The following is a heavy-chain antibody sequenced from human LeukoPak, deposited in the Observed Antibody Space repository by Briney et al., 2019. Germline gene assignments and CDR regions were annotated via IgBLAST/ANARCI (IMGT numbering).Heavy chain of an antibody. Sequence: ASETLSLTCTVSGVSIRSSYYYWSWIRQPPGKGLEWIGEINHSGSTNYNPSLKSRVTISVDTSKNQFSLKLSSVTAADTAVYYCARLSGYSSGHYYSDYWGQGTLVTVSS. CDR3: ARLSGYSSGHYYSDY. D-gene: IGHD3-22*01. J-gene: IGHJ4*02. CDR1: GVSIRSSYYY. V-gene: IGHV4-39*07. CDR2: INHSGST.